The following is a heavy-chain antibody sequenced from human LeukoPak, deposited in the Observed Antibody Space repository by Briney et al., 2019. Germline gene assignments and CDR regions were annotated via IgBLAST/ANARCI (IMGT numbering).Heavy chain of an antibody. J-gene: IGHJ4*02. CDR1: GFTFSSYS. CDR3: VKDFGRVRGTPDS. D-gene: IGHD3-16*01. V-gene: IGHV3-64D*06. CDR2: ISGSGNGGSR. Sequence: GGSLRPSCAASGFTFSSYSMNWVRQAPGKGPEYVSTISGSGNGGSRYYADSVKGRFTISRDDSKSIVYLQMNGLRSEDTAVYYCVKDFGRVRGTPDSWGQGTLVSVSS.